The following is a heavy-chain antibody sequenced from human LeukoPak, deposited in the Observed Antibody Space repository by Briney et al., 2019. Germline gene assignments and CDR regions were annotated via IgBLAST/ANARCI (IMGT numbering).Heavy chain of an antibody. CDR3: AKEGGYVLVVYFDY. Sequence: PGGSLRPSSTASGFTFSSYAMSWVRQAPGKGREWVSAISGSGGSTYYADSVKGRFTISRDNSKNTLYLQMNSLRAEDKAVYYCAKEGGYVLVVYFDYWGQGTLVTVSS. CDR1: GFTFSSYA. J-gene: IGHJ4*02. V-gene: IGHV3-23*01. D-gene: IGHD3-10*02. CDR2: ISGSGGST.